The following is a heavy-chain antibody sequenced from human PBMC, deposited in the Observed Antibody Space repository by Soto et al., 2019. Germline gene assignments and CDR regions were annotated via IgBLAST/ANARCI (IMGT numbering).Heavy chain of an antibody. D-gene: IGHD3-10*01. Sequence: QVQLQESGPGLVKPSQTLSLTCTVSGGSISSGNYYWSWIRQHPGKGLEWIGYIYYSGSTYYNPSLKSQVTIPVDTSKNQFTLKLSSETAADTAVYYCARELWCGESKGMEVWGQGTTVTVSS. CDR3: ARELWCGESKGMEV. V-gene: IGHV4-31*01. CDR2: IYYSGST. CDR1: GGSISSGNYY. J-gene: IGHJ6*02.